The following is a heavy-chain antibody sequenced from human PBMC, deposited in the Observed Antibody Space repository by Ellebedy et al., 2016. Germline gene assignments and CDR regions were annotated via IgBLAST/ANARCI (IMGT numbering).Heavy chain of an antibody. V-gene: IGHV3-48*01. J-gene: IGHJ4*02. CDR2: ISSSSSTI. D-gene: IGHD5-18*01. Sequence: GESLKISCAASGFTFSSYSMNWVRQAPGKGLEWVSSISSSSSTIYYADSVKGRFTISRDDSKNTLYLQMNSLKTEDTAVYYCTTDGWDTAMVTVDYWGQGTLVTVSS. CDR1: GFTFSSYS. CDR3: TTDGWDTAMVTVDY.